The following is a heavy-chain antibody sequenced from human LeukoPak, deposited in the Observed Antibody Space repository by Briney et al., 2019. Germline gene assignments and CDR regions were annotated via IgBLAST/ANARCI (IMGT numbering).Heavy chain of an antibody. D-gene: IGHD1-26*01. V-gene: IGHV3-23*01. CDR2: ISGNSGST. Sequence: GGSLRLSCAASGFTFSSYAMSWVRQAPGKGLEWVSSISGNSGSTYYADSVKGRFTISRDNSKNKVYLQMNSLRAEDTAVYYCAKVSAWAMVGATYFDYWGQGTLVTVSS. CDR3: AKVSAWAMVGATYFDY. CDR1: GFTFSSYA. J-gene: IGHJ4*02.